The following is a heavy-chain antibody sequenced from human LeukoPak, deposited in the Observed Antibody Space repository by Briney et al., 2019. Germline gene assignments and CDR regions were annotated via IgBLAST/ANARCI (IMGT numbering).Heavy chain of an antibody. CDR1: GYAFTSHS. CDR2: IIPIFGTA. J-gene: IGHJ4*02. Sequence: SVKVSCKASGYAFTSHSITWVRQAPGQGLEWMGGIIPIFGTANYAQKFQGRVTITTDESTSTAYMELSSLRSEDTAVYYCARDRSGYYDYLDYWGQGTLVTVSS. CDR3: ARDRSGYYDYLDY. D-gene: IGHD3-22*01. V-gene: IGHV1-69*05.